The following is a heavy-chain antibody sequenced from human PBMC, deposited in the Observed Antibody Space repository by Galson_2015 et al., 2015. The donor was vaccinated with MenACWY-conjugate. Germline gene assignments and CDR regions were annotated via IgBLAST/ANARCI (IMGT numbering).Heavy chain of an antibody. CDR3: ARDRTYHDGNAYYDVFDG. D-gene: IGHD3-22*01. Sequence: SLRLSCATSGFSFSSYWMTWVRQAPGKGLEWVANIKGDGSVKYYVDSVKGRFTISRDNAQNSLYLQMDSLRSEDTAVYYCARDRTYHDGNAYYDVFDGWGQGTMVTVSS. CDR1: GFSFSSYW. V-gene: IGHV3-7*03. J-gene: IGHJ3*01. CDR2: IKGDGSVK.